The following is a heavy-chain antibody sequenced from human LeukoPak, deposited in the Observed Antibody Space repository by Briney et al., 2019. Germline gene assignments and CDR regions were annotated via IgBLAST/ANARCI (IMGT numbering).Heavy chain of an antibody. D-gene: IGHD3-22*01. CDR3: ARLLHSADYYDSSGYAN. CDR1: GFTFSSYA. J-gene: IGHJ4*02. Sequence: GGSLRLSCAASGFTFSSYAMSWVRQAPGKGLEWASGINWNGARTTYADSVKGRFTISRDNAKNSLYLQMNSLRAEDTALYHCARLLHSADYYDSSGYANWGQGTLVTVSS. V-gene: IGHV3-20*01. CDR2: INWNGART.